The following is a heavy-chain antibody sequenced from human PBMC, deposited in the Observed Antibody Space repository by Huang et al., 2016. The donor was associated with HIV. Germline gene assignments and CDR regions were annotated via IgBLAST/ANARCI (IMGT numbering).Heavy chain of an antibody. CDR3: ARLTSGWYQDY. D-gene: IGHD6-19*01. CDR1: GYIFSNYD. V-gene: IGHV1-8*01. Sequence: QVQLVQSGPEVKKPGASVKVSCQTSGYIFSNYDINWVRQAPGQGLQWMGWRNPKSGKTGYGQNFQGRVTLTRSTSTGAAYMVLNSLTSQDTAVYYCARLTSGWYQDYWGQGTLVTVSS. CDR2: RNPKSGKT. J-gene: IGHJ4*02.